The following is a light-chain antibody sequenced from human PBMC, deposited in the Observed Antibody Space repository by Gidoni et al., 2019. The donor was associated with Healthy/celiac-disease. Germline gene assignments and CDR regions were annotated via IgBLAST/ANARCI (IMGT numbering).Light chain of an antibody. V-gene: IGKV3-20*01. J-gene: IGKJ1*01. CDR2: GAS. CDR3: QQYGSSPLWT. CDR1: QSVSSSY. Sequence: EMVLTQSPGTRSWSPGERATLSCRASQSVSSSYLAWYQQKPGQAPRLLIYGASSRATGIPDRFSGSVSGTDFTLTISRLEPEDFAVYYCQQYGSSPLWTFGQGTKVEIK.